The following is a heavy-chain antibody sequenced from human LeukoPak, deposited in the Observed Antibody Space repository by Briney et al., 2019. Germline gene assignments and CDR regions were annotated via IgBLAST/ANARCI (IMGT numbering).Heavy chain of an antibody. CDR2: IDYSGST. J-gene: IGHJ4*02. V-gene: IGHV4-59*01. CDR1: GGSISSYY. Sequence: PSETLSLTCTVSGGSISSYYWSWGRQPPGKGLEGIGYIDYSGSTNYSPSLKSRVTISLDTSKNQFSLKLSSVTAADTAVYYCARGVNSGYFDYCGQGTLVTVSS. CDR3: ARGVNSGYFDY. D-gene: IGHD1-26*01.